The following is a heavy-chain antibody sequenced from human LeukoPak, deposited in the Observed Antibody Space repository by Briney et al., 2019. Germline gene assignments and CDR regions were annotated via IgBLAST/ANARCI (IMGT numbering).Heavy chain of an antibody. V-gene: IGHV3-30*18. CDR1: GFTFSSYG. J-gene: IGHJ6*03. CDR2: ISYDGSNK. CDR3: AKGEKNYYYYMDV. Sequence: GGSLRLSCAASGFTFSSYGMHWVRQAPGKGLEWVAVISYDGSNKYYADSVKGRFTISRDNSKNTLYLQMNSLRAEDTAVYYCAKGEKNYYYYMDVWGKGTTVTISS.